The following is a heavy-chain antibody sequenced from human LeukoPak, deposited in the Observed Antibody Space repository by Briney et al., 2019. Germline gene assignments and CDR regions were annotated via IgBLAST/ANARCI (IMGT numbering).Heavy chain of an antibody. J-gene: IGHJ4*02. CDR2: IRSTANGYAT. D-gene: IGHD3-10*01. CDR1: GFTFSSSA. CDR3: TGNYYGSGSYADFDY. Sequence: GGSLRLSCAASGFTFSSSALHWVRQASGKGLEWVGRIRSTANGYATAYAASVKGRFTISRDDSKNTAYLQMDSLKTEDTAVYYCTGNYYGSGSYADFDYWGQGTLVTVSS. V-gene: IGHV3-73*01.